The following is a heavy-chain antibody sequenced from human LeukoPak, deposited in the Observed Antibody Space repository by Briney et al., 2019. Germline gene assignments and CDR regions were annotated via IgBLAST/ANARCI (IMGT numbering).Heavy chain of an antibody. CDR2: IYYSGST. CDR3: ARGTRCSSTSCRNWFDP. CDR1: GGSISGHY. D-gene: IGHD2-2*01. J-gene: IGHJ5*02. Sequence: SETLSLTCTVSGGSISGHYWSWIRQPPGKGLEWIGYIYYSGSTNYNPSLKSRVTISVDTSKNQFSLKLSSVTAADTAVYYCARGTRCSSTSCRNWFDPWGQGTLVTVSS. V-gene: IGHV4-59*11.